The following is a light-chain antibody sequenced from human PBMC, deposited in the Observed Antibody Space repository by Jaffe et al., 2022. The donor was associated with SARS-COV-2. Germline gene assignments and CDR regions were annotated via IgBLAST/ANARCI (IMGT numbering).Light chain of an antibody. CDR3: QQRISWPLT. J-gene: IGKJ4*01. CDR2: DVS. Sequence: EIVLTQSPVTLPLSPGERATLSCRASQTVNRFLAWYQQKPGQAPRLLIYDVSNRATGIPARFSGSGSGTDFTLTISSLEPEDFAVYYCQQRISWPLTFGGGTKVEIK. V-gene: IGKV3-11*01. CDR1: QTVNRF.